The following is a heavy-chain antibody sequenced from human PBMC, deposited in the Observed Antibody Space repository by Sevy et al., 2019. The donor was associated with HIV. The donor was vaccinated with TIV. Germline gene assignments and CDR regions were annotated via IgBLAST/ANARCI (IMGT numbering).Heavy chain of an antibody. CDR2: IYYSGST. V-gene: IGHV4-59*01. CDR1: GVSISSYF. D-gene: IGHD5-18*01. J-gene: IGHJ4*02. Sequence: SETLSLTCTVSGVSISSYFWSWIRQPPGKGLEWIGYIYYSGSTNYNPSLKSRVTISADTSKNQFSLKLTSVTAADTAVYYCASAGTAMSYFDYWGQGTLVTVSS. CDR3: ASAGTAMSYFDY.